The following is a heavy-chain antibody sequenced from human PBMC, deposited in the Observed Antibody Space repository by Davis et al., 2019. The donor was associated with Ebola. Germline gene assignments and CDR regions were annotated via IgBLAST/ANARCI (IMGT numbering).Heavy chain of an antibody. V-gene: IGHV1-18*01. Sequence: ASVKVSCKASGYTFTSYAMHWVRQAPGQRLEWMGWLSAYNGNTNYAQKLQGRVTMTTDTSTSTAYMELRSLRSDDTAVYYCASTMTTVTTGWFDPWGQGTLVTVTS. D-gene: IGHD4-17*01. CDR3: ASTMTTVTTGWFDP. CDR2: LSAYNGNT. J-gene: IGHJ5*02. CDR1: GYTFTSYA.